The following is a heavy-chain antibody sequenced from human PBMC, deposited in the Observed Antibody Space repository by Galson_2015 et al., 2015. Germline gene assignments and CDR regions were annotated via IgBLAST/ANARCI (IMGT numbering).Heavy chain of an antibody. V-gene: IGHV7-4-1*02. J-gene: IGHJ4*02. CDR1: GYTFTNYA. D-gene: IGHD4-17*01. CDR3: ARDTTSGAGAVTDY. CDR2: INTNTGNP. Sequence: SVKVSCKASGYTFTNYAINWVRQAPGQGLEWMGWINTNTGNPTYAQDFTGRFVFSLDTSVSTAYLQISSLKAEDTAVYYCARDTTSGAGAVTDYWGQGTLVTVSS.